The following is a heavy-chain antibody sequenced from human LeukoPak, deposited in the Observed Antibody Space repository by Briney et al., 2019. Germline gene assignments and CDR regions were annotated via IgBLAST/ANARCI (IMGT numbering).Heavy chain of an antibody. J-gene: IGHJ6*03. CDR3: ARGGSKSVVPALYYYMDV. D-gene: IGHD2-2*01. Sequence: GGSLRLSCAASGFTFSSYWMSWVRQAPGKGLDWVANIKQDGSEKYYVDSVKGRFTISRDNAKNSLYLQMNSLRAEDTAVYYCARGGSKSVVPALYYYMDVWGKGTTVTVSS. V-gene: IGHV3-7*01. CDR1: GFTFSSYW. CDR2: IKQDGSEK.